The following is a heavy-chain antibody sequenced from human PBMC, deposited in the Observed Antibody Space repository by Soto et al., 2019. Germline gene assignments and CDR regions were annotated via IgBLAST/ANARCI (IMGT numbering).Heavy chain of an antibody. CDR1: GFTFSSYS. J-gene: IGHJ4*02. CDR3: ARDGTVTTPIEFVYFDY. Sequence: PGGSLRLSCAASGFTFSSYSMNWVRQAPGKGLEWVSYISSSSSTIYYADSVKGRFTISRDNAKNSLYPQMNSLRAEDTAVYYCARDGTVTTPIEFVYFDYWGQGTLVTVSS. D-gene: IGHD4-17*01. CDR2: ISSSSSTI. V-gene: IGHV3-48*01.